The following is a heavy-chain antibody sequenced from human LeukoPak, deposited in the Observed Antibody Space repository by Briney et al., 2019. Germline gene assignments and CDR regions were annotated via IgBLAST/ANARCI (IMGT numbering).Heavy chain of an antibody. CDR3: ARRQHGYNYYFDS. CDR2: FYYSGST. D-gene: IGHD5-24*01. V-gene: IGHV4-39*01. J-gene: IGHJ4*02. Sequence: SETLSLTCTVSGGSLSSSSYYWGWIRQPPGKGLEWIGSFYYSGSTYHNPSLKSRVTMSVDTSENQFSLKLSSVTAADTAVYYCARRQHGYNYYFDSWGQGTLVTVSS. CDR1: GGSLSSSSYY.